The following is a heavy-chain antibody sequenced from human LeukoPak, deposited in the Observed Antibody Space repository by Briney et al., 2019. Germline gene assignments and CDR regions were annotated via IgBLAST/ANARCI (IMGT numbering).Heavy chain of an antibody. CDR1: GFTFGDYA. J-gene: IGHJ5*02. CDR3: TSGIKVYYDSSGYYPAFDP. CDR2: IRSKAYGGTT. D-gene: IGHD3-22*01. V-gene: IGHV3-49*03. Sequence: GGSLRLSCTASGFTFGDYAMSWFRQAPGKGLEWVGFIRSKAYGGTTEYAASVKGRFTISRDDSKSIAYLQMNSLKTEDTAVYYCTSGIKVYYDSSGYYPAFDPWGQGTLVTVSS.